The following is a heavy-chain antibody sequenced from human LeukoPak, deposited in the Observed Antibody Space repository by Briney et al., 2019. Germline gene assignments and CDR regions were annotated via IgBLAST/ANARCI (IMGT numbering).Heavy chain of an antibody. V-gene: IGHV4-4*02. J-gene: IGHJ5*02. D-gene: IGHD3-22*01. CDR1: GASISSTNW. Sequence: PSGTLSLTCAVSGASISSTNWWSWVRQPPGKWLEWIGEIYHSGTTNYNPSLKSRVTISVDKSKNQFSLKLNSVTAADTAVYYCAREFNYYDSSGAILGGFDPWGQGTLVTVSS. CDR3: AREFNYYDSSGAILGGFDP. CDR2: IYHSGTT.